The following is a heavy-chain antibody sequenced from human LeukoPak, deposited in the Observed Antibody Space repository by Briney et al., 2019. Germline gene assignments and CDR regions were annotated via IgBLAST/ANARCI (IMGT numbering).Heavy chain of an antibody. CDR2: ISGSSRST. J-gene: IGHJ6*02. CDR1: GFTFSSYA. V-gene: IGHV3-23*01. Sequence: GGSLRLSGAASGFTFSSYAMSWDRQAPGKGLEWVLAISGSSRSTYYADSGKGRFTISRDNSKNTLYLQMNSLRAEDTAVYYCAKVLSIAARPSGYYYYYGMDVWGQGTTVTVSS. D-gene: IGHD6-6*01. CDR3: AKVLSIAARPSGYYYYYGMDV.